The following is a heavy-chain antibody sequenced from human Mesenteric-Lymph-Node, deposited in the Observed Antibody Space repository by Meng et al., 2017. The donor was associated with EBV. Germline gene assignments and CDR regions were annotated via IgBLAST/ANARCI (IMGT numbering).Heavy chain of an antibody. D-gene: IGHD2-15*01. V-gene: IGHV4-59*01. CDR2: IYYRGDT. CDR3: TKVACRGGNCEVGRLDP. CDR1: GGSLSPYY. J-gene: IGHJ5*02. Sequence: QVQVQESGPGRVKPSETLSLTCTVSGGSLSPYYWSWIRQSPGKGLEWIGYIYYRGDTNYNPSLESRVTISIDTSKNQFSLQSTSLTAADTAVYYCTKVACRGGNCEVGRLDPWGQGTLVTVSS.